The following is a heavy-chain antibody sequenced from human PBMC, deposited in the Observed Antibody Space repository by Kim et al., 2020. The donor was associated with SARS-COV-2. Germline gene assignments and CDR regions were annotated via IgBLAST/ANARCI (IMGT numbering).Heavy chain of an antibody. CDR2: IYYSGST. V-gene: IGHV4-39*07. CDR1: GGSISSSSYY. CDR3: ARDRVRAYSSSSARAYMDV. Sequence: SETLSLTCTVSGGSISSSSYYWGWIRQPPGKGLEWIGSIYYSGSTYYNPSLKSRVTISVDTSKNQFSLKLSSVTAADTAVYYCARDRVRAYSSSSARAYMDVWGQGTTVTVSS. D-gene: IGHD6-6*01. J-gene: IGHJ6*02.